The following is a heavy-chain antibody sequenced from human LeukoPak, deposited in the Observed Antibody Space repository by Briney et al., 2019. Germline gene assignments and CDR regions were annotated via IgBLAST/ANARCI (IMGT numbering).Heavy chain of an antibody. J-gene: IGHJ5*02. CDR2: IYPGDSDT. Sequence: GESLKISCKGSGYSFTSYWIGWVRQMPGKGLEWMGIIYPGDSDTRYSPSFQGQVTISADKSISTAYLQWSSLKASDTAMYYCARLESVAGTKWNSWFDPWGQGTLVTVSS. CDR3: ARLESVAGTKWNSWFDP. V-gene: IGHV5-51*01. CDR1: GYSFTSYW. D-gene: IGHD6-19*01.